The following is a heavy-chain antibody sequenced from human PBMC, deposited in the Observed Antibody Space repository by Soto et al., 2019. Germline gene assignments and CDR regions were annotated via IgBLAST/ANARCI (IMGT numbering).Heavy chain of an antibody. CDR3: ARDGGDCGYRLAYYYYIGMDV. V-gene: IGHV1-3*05. D-gene: IGHD2-21*02. Sequence: QVQLVQSGAEEKKPGASVKVSCKASGYGFSSYAMHWVRQAPGQSLEWMGWINIGSGNTEYSQNFQDRITITRDTSASTVYMELSSLRSEDTAVYYCARDGGDCGYRLAYYYYIGMDVWGQGTTVTVSS. CDR1: GYGFSSYA. CDR2: INIGSGNT. J-gene: IGHJ6*02.